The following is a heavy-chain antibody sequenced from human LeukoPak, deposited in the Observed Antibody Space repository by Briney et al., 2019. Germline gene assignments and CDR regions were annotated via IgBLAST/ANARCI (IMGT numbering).Heavy chain of an antibody. CDR1: GFVFTSFW. Sequence: GGSLRLSCVGSGFVFTSFWMSWVRQAPRKGPEWVANIKEDGREKYYVDSVKGRFTISRDNAKNSLDLQMNNLRVEDTAVYYCATSQTTSGRYGNAFDIWGQGTTVTVSS. CDR2: IKEDGREK. V-gene: IGHV3-7*01. J-gene: IGHJ3*02. CDR3: ATSQTTSGRYGNAFDI. D-gene: IGHD6-19*01.